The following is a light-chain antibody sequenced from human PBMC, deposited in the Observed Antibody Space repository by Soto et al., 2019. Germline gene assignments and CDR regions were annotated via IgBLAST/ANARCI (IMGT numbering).Light chain of an antibody. J-gene: IGKJ1*01. CDR3: RQYGSSSWT. Sequence: EIVLTQSPGTLSLSPGERATLSCRASQSVSSSYLAWYQQKPGQAPRLLIYGTSSRATAIPDRFSGSGSGTDFTLTISRLEPEDFAVYYCRQYGSSSWTFGQGTNVDIK. V-gene: IGKV3-20*01. CDR2: GTS. CDR1: QSVSSSY.